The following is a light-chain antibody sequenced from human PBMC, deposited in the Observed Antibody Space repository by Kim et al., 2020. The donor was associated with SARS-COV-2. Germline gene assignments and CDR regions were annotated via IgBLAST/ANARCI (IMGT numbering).Light chain of an antibody. CDR3: QKYDSVPWT. J-gene: IGKJ1*01. V-gene: IGKV1-27*01. CDR2: DAS. Sequence: DIQMTQSPSSLSASVGDRVTITCRASQGISHFLGWYQQKPGKVTKLLIYDASNLQSGVPSRFSGSGSGTEFTLTISSLQPEDVATYYCQKYDSVPWTFGQGTKVDIK. CDR1: QGISHF.